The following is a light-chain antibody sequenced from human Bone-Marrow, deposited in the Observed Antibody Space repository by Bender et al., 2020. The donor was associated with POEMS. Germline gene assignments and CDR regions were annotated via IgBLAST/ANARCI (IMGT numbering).Light chain of an antibody. J-gene: IGLJ3*02. CDR3: QSYDNSKWV. Sequence: SYELTQPPSVSVSPGQTASISCSGDMLGHTYASWYQQKPGQSPVLVIYQDNKRPSGIPDRFSGSIASSSNSASLTISGLKTEDEADYYCQSYDNSKWVFGGGTKLTVL. CDR1: MLGHTY. V-gene: IGLV3-1*01. CDR2: QDN.